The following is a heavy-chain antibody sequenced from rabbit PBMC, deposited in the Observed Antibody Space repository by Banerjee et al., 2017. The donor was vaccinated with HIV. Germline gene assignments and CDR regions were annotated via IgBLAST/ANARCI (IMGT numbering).Heavy chain of an antibody. J-gene: IGHJ4*01. CDR2: IDAGSSGHT. CDR1: GFSFSSGYD. CDR3: ARDYSGDSYWIL. D-gene: IGHD4-1*01. V-gene: IGHV1S40*01. Sequence: QSLEESGGDLVKPGASLTLTCTASGFSFSSGYDMCWVRQAPGKGLEWIACIDAGSSGHTYYATWAKGRFTISKTSSTTVTLQMTSLTAADTATYFCARDYSGDSYWILWGPGTLVTVS.